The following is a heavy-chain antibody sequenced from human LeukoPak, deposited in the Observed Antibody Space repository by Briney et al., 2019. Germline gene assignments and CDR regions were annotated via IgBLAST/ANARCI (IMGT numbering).Heavy chain of an antibody. CDR1: GYTFTGYY. Sequence: ASVKVSCKASGYTFTGYYMHWVRQAPGQGLEWMGWINPNSGGTNYAQKFQGRVTMTRDTSISTAYMEQSRLRSDDTAVYYCARNTSGYGALIYWGQGTLVTVSS. CDR3: ARNTSGYGALIY. V-gene: IGHV1-2*02. D-gene: IGHD5-12*01. CDR2: INPNSGGT. J-gene: IGHJ4*02.